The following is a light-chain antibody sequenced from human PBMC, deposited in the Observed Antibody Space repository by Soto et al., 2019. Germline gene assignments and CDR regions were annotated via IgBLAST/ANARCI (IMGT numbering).Light chain of an antibody. CDR1: SSDVGGYNY. V-gene: IGLV2-8*01. CDR3: SSYAGSNNYV. CDR2: EVS. Sequence: VLTQPPSASGSPGQSVTISCTGTSSDVGGYNYVSWYQQHPGKAPKLMIYEVSKRPSGVPDRFSGSKSGNTASLTVSGLQAEDEADYYCSSYAGSNNYVFGTGTKLTVL. J-gene: IGLJ1*01.